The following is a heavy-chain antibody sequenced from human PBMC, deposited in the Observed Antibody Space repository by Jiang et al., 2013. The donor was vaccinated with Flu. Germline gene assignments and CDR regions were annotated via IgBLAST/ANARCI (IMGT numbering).Heavy chain of an antibody. V-gene: IGHV3-23*01. CDR1: GFTFSTYV. J-gene: IGHJ4*02. Sequence: ASGFTFSTYVMSWVRQAPGRGLEWVSSVGGSGADTYYADSVKGRYTISRDNSKNTLYLQMSSLGAEDTAVYYCAKRSTMTTGAPGRYFEYWGQGTLVTVSS. CDR2: VGGSGADT. CDR3: AKRSTMTTGAPGRYFEY. D-gene: IGHD4-17*01.